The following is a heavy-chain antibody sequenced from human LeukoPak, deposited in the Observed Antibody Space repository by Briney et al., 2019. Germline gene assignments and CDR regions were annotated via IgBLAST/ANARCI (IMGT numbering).Heavy chain of an antibody. CDR2: VFYSGRT. CDR1: GGFIRDSGYY. V-gene: IGHV4-39*01. CDR3: ARLSNDYGDYEGHY. D-gene: IGHD4-17*01. Sequence: LETLSLTCTVSGGFIRDSGYYWGWIRQPPGKGLEWIGTVFYSGRTYYNSSLQSRATISVDTSKNQFSLRLSSVTPADTAIYYCARLSNDYGDYEGHYWGQGTLVTVSS. J-gene: IGHJ4*02.